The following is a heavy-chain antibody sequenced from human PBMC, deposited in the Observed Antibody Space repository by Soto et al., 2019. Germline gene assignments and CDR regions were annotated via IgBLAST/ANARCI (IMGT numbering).Heavy chain of an antibody. J-gene: IGHJ3*02. D-gene: IGHD3-16*02. V-gene: IGHV4-34*01. CDR1: GGSFSGYY. CDR3: ARTRSYRRKEGFDI. CDR2: INHSGST. Sequence: SQTLSLTCAVYGGSFSGYYWSWIRQPPGNGLEWIGEINHSGSTNYNPSLKSRVTISVDTSKNQFSLKLSALTAADTAVYYCARTRSYRRKEGFDISGPGTMGTF.